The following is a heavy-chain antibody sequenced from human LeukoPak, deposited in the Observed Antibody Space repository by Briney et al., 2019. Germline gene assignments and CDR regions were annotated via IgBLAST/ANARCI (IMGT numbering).Heavy chain of an antibody. CDR2: MYYSGNS. D-gene: IGHD1-26*01. CDR3: ARSQSKRGGYRYYFPY. CDR1: GVSVGSAGYY. Sequence: PSETLSLTCSVSGVSVGSAGYYWTWIRQPPGKGLEWIGYMYYSGNSNYNPFLKSRVTMSLDPSKNRFSLKLSSVTAADTAVYYCARSQSKRGGYRYYFPYWGQGTLVTVPS. V-gene: IGHV4-61*08. J-gene: IGHJ4*02.